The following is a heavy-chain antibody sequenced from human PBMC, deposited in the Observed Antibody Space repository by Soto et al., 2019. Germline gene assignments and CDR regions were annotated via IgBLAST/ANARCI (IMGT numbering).Heavy chain of an antibody. CDR3: ARRALPHAFVDY. D-gene: IGHD2-15*01. V-gene: IGHV3-66*01. Sequence: GESLKISCTVSGFTVSSNYMNWVRQAPGKGLEWVSVIFPDGSTYYTDSVRDRFTISRDNSKNTVYLQMNSLRAEDTAVYFCARRALPHAFVDYWGQGTLVTVSS. J-gene: IGHJ4*02. CDR2: IFPDGST. CDR1: GFTVSSNY.